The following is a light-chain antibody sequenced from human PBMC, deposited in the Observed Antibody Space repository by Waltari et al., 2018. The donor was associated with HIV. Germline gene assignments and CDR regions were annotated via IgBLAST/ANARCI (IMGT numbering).Light chain of an antibody. CDR1: SSNIGSHY. Sequence: QSVLTQPPSVSAAPGQKVTISCSGSSSNIGSHYVSWYHQLPGTAPKLLIDENDKRPSGIPARFSGSKSDTSATLVITGLQTGDEADYYCGTWDSSLSGALFGGGTKVTVL. V-gene: IGLV1-51*02. J-gene: IGLJ3*02. CDR3: GTWDSSLSGAL. CDR2: END.